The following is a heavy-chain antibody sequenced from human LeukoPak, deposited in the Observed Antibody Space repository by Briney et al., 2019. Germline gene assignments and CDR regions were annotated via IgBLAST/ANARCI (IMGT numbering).Heavy chain of an antibody. CDR1: GGSVSSGSYY. CDR3: ARRDFMVTFDY. J-gene: IGHJ4*02. CDR2: TYYSGST. D-gene: IGHD5-18*01. V-gene: IGHV4-61*01. Sequence: SETLSLTCTVSGGSVSSGSYYWSWIRQPPGKGLEWIGYTYYSGSTNYNPSLKSRVTISVDTSKNQFSLKLSSVTAADTAVYYCARRDFMVTFDYWGQGTLVTVSS.